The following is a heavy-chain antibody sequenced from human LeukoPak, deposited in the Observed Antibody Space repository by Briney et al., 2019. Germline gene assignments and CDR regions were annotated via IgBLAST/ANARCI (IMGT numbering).Heavy chain of an antibody. CDR3: ARTLWENCGGDCYYNWFDP. J-gene: IGHJ5*02. Sequence: GESLKISCKGSGYSFTSYWIGWVRQMPGKGLEWMGIIYPGDSDTRYSPSFQGQVTISADKSISTAYLQWSSLKASDTAMYYCARTLWENCGGDCYYNWFDPWGQGTLATVSS. CDR2: IYPGDSDT. D-gene: IGHD2-21*02. V-gene: IGHV5-51*01. CDR1: GYSFTSYW.